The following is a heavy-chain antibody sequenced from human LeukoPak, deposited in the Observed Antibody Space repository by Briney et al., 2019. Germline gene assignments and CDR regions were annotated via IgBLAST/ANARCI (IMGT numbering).Heavy chain of an antibody. V-gene: IGHV1-69*02. CDR2: IIPILGIA. CDR1: GGTFSSYT. J-gene: IGHJ4*02. CDR3: ARGRAGGYVPGYYFDC. D-gene: IGHD5-12*01. Sequence: EASVKVSCKASGGTFSSYTISWVRQAPGQGLEWMGRIIPILGIANYAQKFQGRVTITADKSTSTAYMELSSLRSEDTAVYYCARGRAGGYVPGYYFDCWGQGTLVTVSS.